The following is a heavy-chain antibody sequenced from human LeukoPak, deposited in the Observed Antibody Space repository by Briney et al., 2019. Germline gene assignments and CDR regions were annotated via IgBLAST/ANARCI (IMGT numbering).Heavy chain of an antibody. J-gene: IGHJ4*02. CDR3: ARNRLGSSGLLDN. Sequence: PSGTLSLTCSVSEGSITSYYWSWIRQPPGKGLEWIGYIYFDGSTNYNPSLKSRVTISVVTSKNQFSLKLSSVTAADTAVYYCARNRLGSSGLLDNWGQGTLVTVSS. CDR1: EGSITSYY. V-gene: IGHV4-59*01. D-gene: IGHD1-26*01. CDR2: IYFDGST.